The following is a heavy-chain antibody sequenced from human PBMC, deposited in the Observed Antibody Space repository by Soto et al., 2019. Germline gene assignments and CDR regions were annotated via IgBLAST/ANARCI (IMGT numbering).Heavy chain of an antibody. CDR2: IKQDGSEK. J-gene: IGHJ4*02. D-gene: IGHD2-15*01. V-gene: IGHV3-7*01. CDR3: ARDAVVVVAAPPHY. Sequence: GGSLRLSCAASGFTFSSYWMSWVRQAPGKGLEWVANIKQDGSEKYYVDSVKGRFTISRDNAKNSLYLQMNSLRAEDTAVYYCARDAVVVVAAPPHYWGQGTLVTVSS. CDR1: GFTFSSYW.